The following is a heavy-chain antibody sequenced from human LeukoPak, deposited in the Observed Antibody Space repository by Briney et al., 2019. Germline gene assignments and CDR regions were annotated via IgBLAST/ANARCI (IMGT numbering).Heavy chain of an antibody. CDR2: ISAYNGNT. CDR3: ARDHLRIVGATTPTFDY. D-gene: IGHD1-26*01. Sequence: ASVKVSCKASGYTFTSYGISWVRQAPGQGLEWMGWISAYNGNTNYAQKLQGRVTMTTDTSTSTAYMELRSLRSDDTAVYYCARDHLRIVGATTPTFDYWGQGTLVTVSS. J-gene: IGHJ4*02. V-gene: IGHV1-18*01. CDR1: GYTFTSYG.